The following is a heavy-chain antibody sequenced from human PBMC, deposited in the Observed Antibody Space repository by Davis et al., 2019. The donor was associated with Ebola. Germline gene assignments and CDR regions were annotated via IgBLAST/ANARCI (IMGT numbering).Heavy chain of an antibody. V-gene: IGHV3-64*04. CDR2: ITNNGGST. CDR1: GFMFSSYA. Sequence: GESLKISCSVSGFMFSSYAMHWVRQAPGKGLQYVSGITNNGGSTYYADSVKGRFIISRDNSKNTLYLQMNSLRAEDTAVYYCAKDYFDYWGQGTLVTVSS. CDR3: AKDYFDY. J-gene: IGHJ4*02.